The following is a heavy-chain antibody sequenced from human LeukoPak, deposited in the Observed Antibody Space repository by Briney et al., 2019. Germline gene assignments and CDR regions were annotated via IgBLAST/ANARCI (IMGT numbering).Heavy chain of an antibody. V-gene: IGHV3-43*01. CDR1: GFTFDDYT. J-gene: IGHJ3*02. Sequence: PGGSLRLSCAASGFTFDDYTMHWVRQAPGKGLEWVSLISWDGGSTYYADSVKGRFTISRDNSKNSLYLQMNSLRAGDTAVYYCARDEALSGRKVRAFDIWGQGTMVTVSS. CDR2: ISWDGGST. D-gene: IGHD3-10*01. CDR3: ARDEALSGRKVRAFDI.